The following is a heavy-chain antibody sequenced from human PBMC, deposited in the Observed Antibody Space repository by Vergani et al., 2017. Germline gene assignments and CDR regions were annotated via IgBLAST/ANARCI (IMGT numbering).Heavy chain of an antibody. D-gene: IGHD1-26*01. CDR2: ISYDGSNK. J-gene: IGHJ5*02. CDR1: GFTFSSYG. V-gene: IGHV3-30*03. CDR3: ASQSPSPRTAAIVGAIT. Sequence: QVQLVESGGGVVQPGRSLRLSCAASGFTFSSYGMHWVRQAPGKGLEWVAGISYDGSNKYYADSGKGRFTISRDNSKNTLYLQMNSLRAEDTAVYYCASQSPSPRTAAIVGAITWGQGTLVTVSS.